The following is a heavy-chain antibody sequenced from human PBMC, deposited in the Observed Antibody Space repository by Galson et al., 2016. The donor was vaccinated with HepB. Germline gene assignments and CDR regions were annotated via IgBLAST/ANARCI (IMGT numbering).Heavy chain of an antibody. CDR1: GFTFSAYG. D-gene: IGHD5-18*01. Sequence: SLRLSCAASGFTFSAYGMHWVRQAPGKGLEWLAVIWHDGSNKYYADSVKGRFTISRDNSKNTLYLQMHSLRAEDTAVYYCARAFRYGFVTHYYGMDVWGQGTTVTVSS. V-gene: IGHV3-33*01. CDR2: IWHDGSNK. J-gene: IGHJ6*02. CDR3: ARAFRYGFVTHYYGMDV.